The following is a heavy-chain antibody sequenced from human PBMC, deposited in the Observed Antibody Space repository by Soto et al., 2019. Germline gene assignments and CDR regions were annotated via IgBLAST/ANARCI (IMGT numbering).Heavy chain of an antibody. V-gene: IGHV3-7*01. J-gene: IGHJ4*02. Sequence: PGGSLRLSCAASGFTFSNYWMSWFRQAPGKGLEWVAHIKQDGSEKYYVDSVKGRFTISRDNAKNSLYLQMNSLRAEDTDVYYCERQAGYWRQETLVTVSS. D-gene: IGHD6-25*01. CDR3: ERQAGY. CDR2: IKQDGSEK. CDR1: GFTFSNYW.